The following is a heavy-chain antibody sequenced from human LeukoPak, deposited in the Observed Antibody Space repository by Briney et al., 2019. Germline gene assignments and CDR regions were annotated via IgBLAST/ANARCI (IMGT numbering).Heavy chain of an antibody. J-gene: IGHJ6*02. Sequence: GGSLRLSCAASGFTFSSYWMSWVRQAPGKGLEWVANIKQDGSEKYYVDSVKGRFTISRDNSKNTLYLQMNSLRAEDTAVYYCAKVGSPPVDVWGQGTTVTVSS. CDR2: IKQDGSEK. CDR1: GFTFSSYW. CDR3: AKVGSPPVDV. V-gene: IGHV3-7*01. D-gene: IGHD1-26*01.